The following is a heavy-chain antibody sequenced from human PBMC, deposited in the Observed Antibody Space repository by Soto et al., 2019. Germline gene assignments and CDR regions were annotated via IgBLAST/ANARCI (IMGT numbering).Heavy chain of an antibody. CDR2: INHSGST. Sequence: QVQLQQWGAGLLKPSETLSLTCAVYGGSFSGYYWSWIRQPPGKGLEWIGEINHSGSTNYNPSLNSRVTISVDTSKNQFSLKLSSVTAADTAVYYCARRYCSSTSCYFDWFDPWGQGTLVTVSS. V-gene: IGHV4-34*01. CDR1: GGSFSGYY. J-gene: IGHJ5*02. CDR3: ARRYCSSTSCYFDWFDP. D-gene: IGHD2-2*01.